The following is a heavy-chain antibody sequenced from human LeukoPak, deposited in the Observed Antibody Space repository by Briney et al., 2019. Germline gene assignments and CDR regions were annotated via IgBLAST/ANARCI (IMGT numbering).Heavy chain of an antibody. CDR1: GYSFTSYW. V-gene: IGHV5-51*01. D-gene: IGHD2-21*02. CDR2: IYPGDSDT. Sequence: GESLKISCKGSGYSFTSYWIGWVRQMPGKGLEWMGIIYPGDSDTRYSPSFQGQVTISADKSISTAYLQWSSLKASDTAMYYCARTYCGGDYYHSGYYFDYWGQGTLVTVSS. CDR3: ARTYCGGDYYHSGYYFDY. J-gene: IGHJ4*02.